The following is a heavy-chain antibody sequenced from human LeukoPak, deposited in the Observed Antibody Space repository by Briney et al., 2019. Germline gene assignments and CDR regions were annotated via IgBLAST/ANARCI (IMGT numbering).Heavy chain of an antibody. Sequence: GESLKISCKGSGYSFTSYWIGCLRQMPGKGLEWMGIIYPGDSDTRYSPSLQGQVTISPDKSIRTAYLQWSSLKASDTAMYYCARLSVSASLSGFDPWGQGTLVTVSS. CDR2: IYPGDSDT. CDR1: GYSFTSYW. J-gene: IGHJ5*02. D-gene: IGHD1-26*01. CDR3: ARLSVSASLSGFDP. V-gene: IGHV5-51*01.